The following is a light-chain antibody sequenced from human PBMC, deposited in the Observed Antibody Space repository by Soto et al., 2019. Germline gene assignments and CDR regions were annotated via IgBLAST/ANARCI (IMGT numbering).Light chain of an antibody. CDR2: DAS. V-gene: IGKV1-5*01. J-gene: IGKJ5*01. Sequence: DIQMTQSPSTLSASVGDRVTITCRASQSISSWLAWYQQKPGKAPKLLIYDASSLESGVPSRFSGSGSGTEFTLTISSLQPDDFALYYCQHYNKWPPITFGQGTRLEIK. CDR1: QSISSW. CDR3: QHYNKWPPIT.